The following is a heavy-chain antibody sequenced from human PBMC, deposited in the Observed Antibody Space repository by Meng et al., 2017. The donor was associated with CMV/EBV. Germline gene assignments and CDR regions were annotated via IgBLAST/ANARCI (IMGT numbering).Heavy chain of an antibody. CDR1: GFTFDDYT. Sequence: GGSLRLSCAASGFTFDDYTMHWVRQAPGKGLEWVSLISWDGGNTYYADSVKGRFTISRDNSKNSLYLQMNSLRSEDTAVYYCARSRSGPPLHDAFDIWGQGTMVTVSS. D-gene: IGHD2-15*01. CDR2: ISWDGGNT. V-gene: IGHV3-43*01. J-gene: IGHJ3*02. CDR3: ARSRSGPPLHDAFDI.